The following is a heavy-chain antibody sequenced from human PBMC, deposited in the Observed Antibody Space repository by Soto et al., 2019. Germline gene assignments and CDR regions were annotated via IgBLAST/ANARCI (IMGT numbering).Heavy chain of an antibody. D-gene: IGHD1-26*01. Sequence: QVQLVQSGAEVKKPGASVKVSCKASGYTFTSYAMHWVRQAPGQRLEWMGWINAGNGNTKYSQKFQGRVTITRDTSASTDYMELSSLRAEDTAVYYCARGVVGATQGMDVWGQGTTVTVSS. CDR3: ARGVVGATQGMDV. V-gene: IGHV1-3*01. J-gene: IGHJ6*02. CDR1: GYTFTSYA. CDR2: INAGNGNT.